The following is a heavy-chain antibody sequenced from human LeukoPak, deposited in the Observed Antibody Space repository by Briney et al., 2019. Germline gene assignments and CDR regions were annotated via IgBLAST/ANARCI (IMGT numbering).Heavy chain of an antibody. CDR2: ISGGGDIT. J-gene: IGHJ4*02. V-gene: IGHV3-23*01. Sequence: PGGSLRVSCAASGFNLANHAMSWVRQTPGKGLEWVSAISGGGDITYYADSVTGRFTISRDNSKDTLFLQMHSLRPGDTAVYYCVREDTPATANYWGQGTLVTISS. CDR1: GFNLANHA. D-gene: IGHD2-21*02. CDR3: VREDTPATANY.